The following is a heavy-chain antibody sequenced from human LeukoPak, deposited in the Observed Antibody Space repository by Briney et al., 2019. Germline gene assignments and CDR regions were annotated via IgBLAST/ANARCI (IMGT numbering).Heavy chain of an antibody. CDR2: ISGDAVTS. Sequence: GGSLRLSCAASGFTFKNYAMNWVRQSPGQGLEWVSTISGDAVTSWYADSVKGRFTVSRDNSKNIVFLQMNNLRAEDTAVYYCADTYYAFWSGSFWGQGTLVTVSS. CDR1: GFTFKNYA. J-gene: IGHJ4*02. V-gene: IGHV3-23*01. CDR3: ADTYYAFWSGSF. D-gene: IGHD3-3*01.